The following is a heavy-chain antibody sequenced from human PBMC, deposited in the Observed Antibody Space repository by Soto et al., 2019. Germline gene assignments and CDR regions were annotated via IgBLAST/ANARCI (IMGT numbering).Heavy chain of an antibody. CDR3: ARYYDFWSGYQKYNWFDP. D-gene: IGHD3-3*01. CDR2: IYYSGST. CDR1: GGSISSGGYY. V-gene: IGHV4-31*03. J-gene: IGHJ5*02. Sequence: QVQLQESGPGLVKPSQTLSLTCTVSGGSISSGGYYWSWIRQHPGKGLEWIGYIYYSGSTYYNPSLKSRVTISVDTSKNQFSLKPSSVTAADTAVYYCARYYDFWSGYQKYNWFDPWGQGTLVTVSS.